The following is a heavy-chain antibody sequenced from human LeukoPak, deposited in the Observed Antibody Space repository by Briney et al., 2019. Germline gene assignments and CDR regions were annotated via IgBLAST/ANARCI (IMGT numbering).Heavy chain of an antibody. D-gene: IGHD2-21*01. J-gene: IGHJ4*02. CDR2: TSSSDAGT. CDR1: GFTLSSYA. V-gene: IGHV3-23*01. Sequence: PGGSLRLSCAASGFTLSSYAMSWVRRAPGKGLEWVSATSSSDAGTYYADSVRGRFTISRDNSKNTLYLQMNSLRAEDAAVYYCAKAPVTSCRGAYCYPFDYWGQGTLVTVSS. CDR3: AKAPVTSCRGAYCYPFDY.